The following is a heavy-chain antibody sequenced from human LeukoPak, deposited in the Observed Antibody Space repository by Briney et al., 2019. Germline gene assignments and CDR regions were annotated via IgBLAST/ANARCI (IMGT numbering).Heavy chain of an antibody. Sequence: SETLSLTCTVSGGSISRYHWSWIRQPPGKGLEWIGYIYYSGSTNYNPSLKSRVTISVDTSKNQFSLKLSSVTAADTAVYYCARGDILTGSYYFGYWGQGTLVTVSS. V-gene: IGHV4-59*01. CDR2: IYYSGST. J-gene: IGHJ4*02. CDR3: ARGDILTGSYYFGY. D-gene: IGHD3-9*01. CDR1: GGSISRYH.